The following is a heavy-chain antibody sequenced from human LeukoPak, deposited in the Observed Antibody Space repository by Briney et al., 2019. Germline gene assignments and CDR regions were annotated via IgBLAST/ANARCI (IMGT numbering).Heavy chain of an antibody. CDR3: AKAPVTTCSGAYCYPFDY. Sequence: GGSLRLSCAASGFTLSSYAMSWVRQGPGKGLEWVSAISVSGNTYHVDSVKGRFTISRDSYKNTLYPQMNSLRAEDAAVYYCAKAPVTTCSGAYCYPFDYWGQGTLVTVSS. CDR2: ISVSGNT. V-gene: IGHV3-23*01. CDR1: GFTLSSYA. J-gene: IGHJ4*02. D-gene: IGHD2-15*01.